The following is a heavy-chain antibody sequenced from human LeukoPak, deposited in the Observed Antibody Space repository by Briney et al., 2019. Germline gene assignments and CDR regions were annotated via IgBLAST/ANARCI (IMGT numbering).Heavy chain of an antibody. CDR3: ATCPDYYDSSGYYSWSWYFDL. Sequence: PSETLSLTCTVSGGSISSGGYYWSWIRQHPGKGLEWIVYIYYSGSTYYNPSLKSRVTISVDTSKNQFSLKLSSVTAADTAVYYCATCPDYYDSSGYYSWSWYFDLWGRGTLVTVSS. V-gene: IGHV4-31*03. J-gene: IGHJ2*01. CDR2: IYYSGST. D-gene: IGHD3-22*01. CDR1: GGSISSGGYY.